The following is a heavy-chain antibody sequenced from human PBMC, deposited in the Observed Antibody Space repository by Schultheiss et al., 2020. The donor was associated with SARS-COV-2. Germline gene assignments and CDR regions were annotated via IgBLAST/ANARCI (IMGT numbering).Heavy chain of an antibody. CDR3: ARPYYDSSGYFDY. CDR1: GFTFSSYS. V-gene: IGHV3-66*04. Sequence: GGSLRLSCAASGFTFSSYSMNWVRQAPGKGLEWVSVIYSGGSTYYADSVKGRFTISRDNSKNTLYLQMNSLRAEDTAVYYCARPYYDSSGYFDYWGQGTLVTVSS. D-gene: IGHD3-22*01. CDR2: IYSGGST. J-gene: IGHJ4*02.